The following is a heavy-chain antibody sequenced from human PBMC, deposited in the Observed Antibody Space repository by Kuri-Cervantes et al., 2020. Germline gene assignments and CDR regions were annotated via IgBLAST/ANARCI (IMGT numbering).Heavy chain of an antibody. Sequence: RGCLRLACVGSRLSLNNAWTSWVSQAPGKGLEWVGRIKRKTDGGTTEYAAPVKGRFTISRDTSKNTLYLQMNSLRAEDTAVYYCAKEGSWSGWPMEYFQHWGQGTLVTVSS. V-gene: IGHV3-15*01. D-gene: IGHD3-3*01. CDR2: IKRKTDGGTT. CDR1: RLSLNNAW. J-gene: IGHJ1*01. CDR3: AKEGSWSGWPMEYFQH.